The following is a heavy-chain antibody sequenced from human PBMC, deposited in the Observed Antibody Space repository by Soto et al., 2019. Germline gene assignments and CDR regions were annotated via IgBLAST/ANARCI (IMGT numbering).Heavy chain of an antibody. CDR2: IVVGSGNT. Sequence: SVKVSCKASGFTFTSSAMQWVRQARGQRLEWIGWIVVGSGNTNYAQKFQERVTITRDMSTSTAYMELSSLRSEDTAVYYCAADPAYYYDSSGSKAFDIWGQGTMVTVSS. V-gene: IGHV1-58*02. CDR1: GFTFTSSA. J-gene: IGHJ3*02. CDR3: AADPAYYYDSSGSKAFDI. D-gene: IGHD3-22*01.